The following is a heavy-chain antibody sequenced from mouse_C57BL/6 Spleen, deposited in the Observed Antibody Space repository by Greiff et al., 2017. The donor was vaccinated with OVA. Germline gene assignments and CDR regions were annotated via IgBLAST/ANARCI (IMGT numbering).Heavy chain of an antibody. J-gene: IGHJ2*01. D-gene: IGHD2-2*01. CDR2: IDPSDSYT. CDR3: ARWRGYDYFDY. V-gene: IGHV1-50*01. CDR1: GYTFTSYW. Sequence: VQLQQPGAELVKPGASVKLSCKASGYTFTSYWMQWVKQRPGQGLEWIGEIDPSDSYTNYNQKFKGKATLTVDTSSSTAYMQLSSLTSEDSAVYYCARWRGYDYFDYWGQGTTLTVSS.